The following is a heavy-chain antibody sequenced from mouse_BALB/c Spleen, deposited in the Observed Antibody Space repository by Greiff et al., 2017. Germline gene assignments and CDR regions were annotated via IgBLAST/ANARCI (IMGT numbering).Heavy chain of an antibody. Sequence: VKLMESGAELVRPGSSVKISCKASGYAFSSYWMNWVKQRPGQGLEWIGQIYPGDGDTNYNGKFKGKATLTADKSSSTAYMQLSSLTSEDSAVYFCARWDFTTVVARAYWGQGTLVTVSA. CDR1: GYAFSSYW. CDR3: ARWDFTTVVARAY. D-gene: IGHD1-1*01. J-gene: IGHJ3*01. V-gene: IGHV1-80*01. CDR2: IYPGDGDT.